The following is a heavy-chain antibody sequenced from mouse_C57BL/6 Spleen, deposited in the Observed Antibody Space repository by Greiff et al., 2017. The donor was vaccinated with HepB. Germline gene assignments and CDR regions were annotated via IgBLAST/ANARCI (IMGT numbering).Heavy chain of an antibody. CDR2: IDPETGGT. J-gene: IGHJ1*03. CDR3: TRSGITTVVASYWYFDV. D-gene: IGHD1-1*01. Sequence: QVHVKQSGAELVRPGASVTLSCKASGYTFTDYEMHWVKQTPVHGLEWIGAIDPETGGTAYNQKFKGKAILTADKSSSTAYMELRSLTSEDSAVYYCTRSGITTVVASYWYFDVWGTGTTVTVSS. CDR1: GYTFTDYE. V-gene: IGHV1-15*01.